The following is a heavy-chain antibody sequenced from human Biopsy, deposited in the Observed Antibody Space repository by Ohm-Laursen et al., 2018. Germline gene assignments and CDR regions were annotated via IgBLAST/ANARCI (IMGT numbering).Heavy chain of an antibody. CDR3: ARDPLNGHKHFDY. CDR1: GYTFTGYY. V-gene: IGHV1-2*02. CDR2: INCKTGAT. Sequence: AASVKVSCKASGYTFTGYYLHWMRQAPGQGLEWLGYINCKTGATNYAQKFQGTVTMTRDTSISTAYLALGSLRSADTAIYYCARDPLNGHKHFDYWGQGSLVTVSS. J-gene: IGHJ4*02. D-gene: IGHD2-8*01.